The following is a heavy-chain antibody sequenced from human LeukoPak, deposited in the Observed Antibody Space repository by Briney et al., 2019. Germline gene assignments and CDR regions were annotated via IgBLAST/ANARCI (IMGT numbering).Heavy chain of an antibody. CDR3: ARVLSSSSWYGTYYYYYMDV. Sequence: ASVKVSCKASGYTFTGYYMHWVRQAPGQGLEWMGWINPNSGGTNYAQKFQGRVTMTRNTSISTAYMELSSLRSEDTAVYYCARVLSSSSWYGTYYYYYMDVWGKGTTVTISS. CDR2: INPNSGGT. V-gene: IGHV1-2*02. CDR1: GYTFTGYY. J-gene: IGHJ6*03. D-gene: IGHD6-13*01.